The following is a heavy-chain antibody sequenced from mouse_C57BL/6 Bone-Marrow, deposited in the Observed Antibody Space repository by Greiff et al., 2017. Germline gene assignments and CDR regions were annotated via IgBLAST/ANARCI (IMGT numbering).Heavy chain of an antibody. CDR2: ISSGGDYI. D-gene: IGHD1-1*01. CDR1: GFTFSSYA. V-gene: IGHV5-9-1*02. CDR3: TRERGYGSSPYYFDY. Sequence: DVMLVESGEGLVKPGGSLKLSCAASGFTFSSYAMSWVRQTPEKRLEWVAYISSGGDYIYYADTVKGRFTISRDNARNNLYLQMSSLKSEDTAMYYCTRERGYGSSPYYFDYWGQGTTLTVSS. J-gene: IGHJ2*01.